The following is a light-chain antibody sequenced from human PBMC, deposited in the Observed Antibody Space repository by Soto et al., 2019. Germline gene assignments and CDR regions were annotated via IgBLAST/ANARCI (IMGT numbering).Light chain of an antibody. CDR3: QQYNSWPRT. V-gene: IGKV3-20*01. J-gene: IGKJ1*01. CDR1: QTVPSNY. Sequence: EIFLTQSPLTLSLPPLDIATVSCMPGQTVPSNYVAWYQHKPGQAPRLLIYAASTRATGIPDRFSGSASGTVFTLTITRLEPEDFAVYYCQQYNSWPRTFGQGTKVDI. CDR2: AAS.